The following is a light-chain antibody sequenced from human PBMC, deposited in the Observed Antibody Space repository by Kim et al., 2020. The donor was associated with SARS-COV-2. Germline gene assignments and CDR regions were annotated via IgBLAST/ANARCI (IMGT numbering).Light chain of an antibody. V-gene: IGKV3-11*01. J-gene: IGKJ1*01. CDR3: QQRGDWPT. Sequence: IVLTQSPATLSLSPGERATLSCRASQSVSSYLAWYQQKPGQAPRLLIFDASNRATGIPARFSGSGCGTDFTLTISSLEPEDFAVYYCQQRGDWPTFGQGTKVDIK. CDR1: QSVSSY. CDR2: DAS.